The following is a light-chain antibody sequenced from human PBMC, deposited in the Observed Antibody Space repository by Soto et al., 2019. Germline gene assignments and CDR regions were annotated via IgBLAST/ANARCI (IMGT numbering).Light chain of an antibody. V-gene: IGKV3-11*01. CDR3: QQRSNWPPWT. CDR1: QSVSSY. CDR2: DAS. Sequence: EIVLTQSPATLSLSPGERATLSCRASQSVSSYLAWYQQKPGQAPRLLIYDASNRATGIPDRFSGSGSGTDFTLTISRLEREDFAVYYCQQRSNWPPWTFGQGTKVEIK. J-gene: IGKJ1*01.